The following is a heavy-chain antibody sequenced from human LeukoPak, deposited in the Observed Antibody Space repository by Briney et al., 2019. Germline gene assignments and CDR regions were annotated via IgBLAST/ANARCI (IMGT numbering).Heavy chain of an antibody. V-gene: IGHV4-59*01. D-gene: IGHD3-3*01. CDR2: IFYSGST. CDR3: ARDVVGMGIDY. J-gene: IGHJ4*02. Sequence: PSETLSLTCTVSGVSISSSHWTWIRQPPGKGLEWIGYIFYSGSTNYNASLKSRGTISVDTSRNQFSLRLTSVTAADTAIYYCARDVVGMGIDYWGEGALVTVS. CDR1: GVSISSSH.